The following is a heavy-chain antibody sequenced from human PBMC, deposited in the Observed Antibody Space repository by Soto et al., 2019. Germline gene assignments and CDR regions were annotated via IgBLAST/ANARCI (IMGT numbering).Heavy chain of an antibody. D-gene: IGHD3-9*01. V-gene: IGHV3-23*01. CDR3: AKDPSTGHADL. CDR2: ISPTGNT. J-gene: IGHJ5*02. CDR1: TGYA. Sequence: GGSLRLSCTALTGYAMSWVRRGPGKGLEWISTISPTGNTHYADSVEGRFTISRDDSKNTFYLQMNNLRADDTGVYYCAKDPSTGHADLWGQGILVTVSS.